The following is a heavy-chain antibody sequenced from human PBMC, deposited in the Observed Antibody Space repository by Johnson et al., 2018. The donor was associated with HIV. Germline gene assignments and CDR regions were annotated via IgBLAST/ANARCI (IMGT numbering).Heavy chain of an antibody. CDR1: AFTFSDYY. D-gene: IGHD2-15*01. J-gene: IGHJ3*02. Sequence: QVQLVESGGGLVKPVGSLRLSCAASAFTFSDYYMSWIRQAPGQGLAWVSYISSSGSTIYYSDSVKGRFPISRDNAKNSLYLQMNSLRAEDTAVYYCARDRYCSGGSCYLRSRADAFDIWGQGTMVTVSS. CDR2: ISSSGSTI. V-gene: IGHV3-11*04. CDR3: ARDRYCSGGSCYLRSRADAFDI.